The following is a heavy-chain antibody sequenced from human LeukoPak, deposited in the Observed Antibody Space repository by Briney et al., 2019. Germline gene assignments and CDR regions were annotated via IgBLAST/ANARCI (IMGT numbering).Heavy chain of an antibody. V-gene: IGHV1-2*02. D-gene: IGHD2-8*01. Sequence: ASVKVSCKASGYTFTGYYMHWVRQAPGQGLERMGWINPNSGGTNYAQKFQGRVTMTRDTSISTAYMELSRLRSDDTAVYYCAKGVFAPNNYYYYYYTDVWGKGTTVTVSS. CDR2: INPNSGGT. J-gene: IGHJ6*03. CDR1: GYTFTGYY. CDR3: AKGVFAPNNYYYYYYTDV.